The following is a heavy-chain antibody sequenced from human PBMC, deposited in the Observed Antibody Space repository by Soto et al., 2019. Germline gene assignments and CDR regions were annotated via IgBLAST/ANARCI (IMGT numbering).Heavy chain of an antibody. CDR1: GFTSSDYY. D-gene: IGHD3-16*01. CDR3: TKNRGRRYGNFFVMDV. Sequence: PGGSLRLSCAASGFTSSDYYMSWIRQAPGKGLEWVSYISGSTNYANYADSVKGRFTVSRDNAKNSLYLQMNSLRAEDTAVYYCTKNRGRRYGNFFVMDVWGQGTTVTVSS. V-gene: IGHV3-11*06. CDR2: ISGSTNYA. J-gene: IGHJ6*02.